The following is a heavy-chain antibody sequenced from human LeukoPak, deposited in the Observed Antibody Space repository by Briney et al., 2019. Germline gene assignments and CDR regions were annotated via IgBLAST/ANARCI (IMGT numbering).Heavy chain of an antibody. J-gene: IGHJ4*02. CDR2: ISGSGGST. CDR1: GFTFSSYA. Sequence: GGSLRLSCAASGFTFSSYAMSWVRQAPGKGLEWVSAISGSGGSTYYADSVKGRFTISRDNSKNTLYLQMNSLRAEDTAVYYCAKITPPGYSSSWYFDYWGQGTLVTVSS. V-gene: IGHV3-23*01. D-gene: IGHD6-13*01. CDR3: AKITPPGYSSSWYFDY.